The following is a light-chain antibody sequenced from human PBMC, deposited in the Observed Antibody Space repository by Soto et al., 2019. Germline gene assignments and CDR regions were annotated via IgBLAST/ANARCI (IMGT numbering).Light chain of an antibody. J-gene: IGKJ4*01. CDR2: AAS. V-gene: IGKV1-9*01. CDR1: QGFNSY. Sequence: IQLTQSPPSLSASVGDRVTITCRASQGFNSYLAWYQQQPGKAPKLLIYAASTLQSGVPSRFSGSRSGTDFTLTISSLQPEDFATYYCQQLNSYPSSTFGGGTKVDI. CDR3: QQLNSYPSST.